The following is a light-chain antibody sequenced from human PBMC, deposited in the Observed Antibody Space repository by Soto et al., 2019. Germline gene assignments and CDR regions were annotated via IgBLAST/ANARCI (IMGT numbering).Light chain of an antibody. V-gene: IGKV3-15*01. Sequence: EKVMTQSPATLSVSPGERATLSCRASQSVSSNLAWYQQKPGQAPRLLIYGASTRATGIPARFSGSGSGTEFTLTISSPQSEDFAVYYCQQYNNWAPWTFGQGTKVEIK. CDR2: GAS. J-gene: IGKJ1*01. CDR1: QSVSSN. CDR3: QQYNNWAPWT.